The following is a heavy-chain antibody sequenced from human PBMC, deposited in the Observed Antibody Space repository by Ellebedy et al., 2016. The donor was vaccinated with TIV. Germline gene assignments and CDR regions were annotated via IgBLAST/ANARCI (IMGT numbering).Heavy chain of an antibody. V-gene: IGHV4-61*01. Sequence: MPSETLSLTCIASGVSVSSGSYYWSWIRQPPGKGLEWIGYIYYSGDTDHNSSLKSRVTISVDTSKNQFSLKLRYVTAVDTALYYCARGGIASRRWRFDSWGQGTLVTVSS. CDR1: GVSVSSGSYY. CDR2: IYYSGDT. J-gene: IGHJ4*02. CDR3: ARGGIASRRWRFDS. D-gene: IGHD6-6*01.